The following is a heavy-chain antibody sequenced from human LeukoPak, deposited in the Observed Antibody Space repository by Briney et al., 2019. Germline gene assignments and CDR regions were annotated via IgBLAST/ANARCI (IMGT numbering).Heavy chain of an antibody. J-gene: IGHJ3*02. CDR2: IYTSGSA. D-gene: IGHD3-22*01. CDR3: ARVSYYYDSSGYLDAFDI. CDR1: GGSISSYY. V-gene: IGHV4-4*07. Sequence: SETLSLTCTVSGGSISSYYWSWIRQPAGKGLEWIGRIYTSGSANYNPSLKSRVTMSVDTSKNQFSLKLSSVTAADTAVYYCARVSYYYDSSGYLDAFDIWGQGTMVTVSS.